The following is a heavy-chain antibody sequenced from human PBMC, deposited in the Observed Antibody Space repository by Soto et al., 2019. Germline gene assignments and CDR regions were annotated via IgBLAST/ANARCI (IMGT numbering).Heavy chain of an antibody. CDR3: ARLHSSGWYLGY. J-gene: IGHJ4*02. D-gene: IGHD6-19*01. CDR2: IYPGASDT. CDR1: GYSFASYW. V-gene: IGHV5-51*01. Sequence: PGESLKISCKGSGYSFASYWIDWMRQMPGKGLEWMGIIYPGASDTRYSPSFPGQVTISADKSISTAYLQWSSLKASDTAMYDCARLHSSGWYLGYWGQGTLVTVS.